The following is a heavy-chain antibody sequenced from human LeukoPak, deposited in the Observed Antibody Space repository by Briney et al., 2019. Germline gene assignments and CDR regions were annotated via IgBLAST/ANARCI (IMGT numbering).Heavy chain of an antibody. D-gene: IGHD4-17*01. V-gene: IGHV5-51*01. CDR3: ARGFCILMGDYIRAFVY. CDR2: IYPDDSDT. J-gene: IGHJ4*02. CDR1: GDSFSTCW. Sequence: GESLKISCNGSGDSFSTCWYACGIQMPGKGLEWMGIIYPDDSDTKYSPSFEGQVTISADKSISTAYLQWSSLKASDTALYYCARGFCILMGDYIRAFVYWGQGTLVTVSS.